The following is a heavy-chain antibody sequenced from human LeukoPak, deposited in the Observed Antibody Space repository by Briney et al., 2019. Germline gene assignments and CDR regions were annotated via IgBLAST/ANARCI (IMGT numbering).Heavy chain of an antibody. J-gene: IGHJ4*02. Sequence: GGSLRLSCAASGFTFSNYWMHWVRQAPGKGLVWVSRINNLGTSTNYADSVRGRFTISRDDAKHTLYLQMNSLRAEDTAVYYCARGGGAYYFDYWGRGTLVTVSS. D-gene: IGHD3-10*01. V-gene: IGHV3-74*01. CDR3: ARGGGAYYFDY. CDR1: GFTFSNYW. CDR2: INNLGTST.